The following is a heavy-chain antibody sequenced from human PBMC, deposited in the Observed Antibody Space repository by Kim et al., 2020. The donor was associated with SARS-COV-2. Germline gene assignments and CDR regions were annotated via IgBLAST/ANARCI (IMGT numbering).Heavy chain of an antibody. CDR1: QYTFTSYY. CDR3: TRQFNRPGPYSSSSVWFDP. D-gene: IGHD6-6*01. V-gene: IGHV1-2*06. Sequence: ASVKVSCKASQYTFTSYYIHWVRQAPGQGLEWMGRINPDSGGTYYAQKFQDRVTLTRDTSINTAYMEVTGLKYDDTAIYYCTRQFNRPGPYSSSSVWFDPWGPGTPVTVSS. J-gene: IGHJ5*02. CDR2: INPDSGGT.